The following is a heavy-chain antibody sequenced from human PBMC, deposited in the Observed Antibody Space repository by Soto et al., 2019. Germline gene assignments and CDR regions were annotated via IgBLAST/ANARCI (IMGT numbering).Heavy chain of an antibody. J-gene: IGHJ3*02. CDR2: FNPSGEAT. V-gene: IGHV1-46*01. D-gene: IGHD3-10*01. Sequence: QVQLVQSGAEVKKPGTSVKVSCKASGYIFSNYYMHWVRQAPGQGLEWMGVFNPSGEATHYAQSFQGRVSVTRDTSTSTVYMELSTLTSEDTAVYYCARRGMSKIGFDTWGQGTMVTVSS. CDR1: GYIFSNYY. CDR3: ARRGMSKIGFDT.